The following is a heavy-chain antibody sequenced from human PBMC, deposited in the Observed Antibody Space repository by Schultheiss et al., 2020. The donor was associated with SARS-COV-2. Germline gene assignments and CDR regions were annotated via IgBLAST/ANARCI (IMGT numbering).Heavy chain of an antibody. V-gene: IGHV3-11*06. CDR3: ARELGYCSSTSCPHYYYYMDV. J-gene: IGHJ6*03. Sequence: GESLKISCAASGFTFSDYYMSWIRQAPGKGLEWVSYISSSSSYTNYADSVKGRFTISRDNAKNSLYLQMNSLRAEDTAVYYCARELGYCSSTSCPHYYYYMDVWGKGTTVTVSS. CDR2: ISSSSSYT. D-gene: IGHD2-2*01. CDR1: GFTFSDYY.